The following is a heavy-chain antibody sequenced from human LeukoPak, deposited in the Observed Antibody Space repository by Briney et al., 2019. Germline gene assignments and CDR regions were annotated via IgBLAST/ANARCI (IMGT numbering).Heavy chain of an antibody. CDR1: GGSIGCGAYY. Sequence: TSKTLSLTCTVSGGSIGCGAYYWSWIRQPAGKGPEWIGRIYASGSTNYNPSLKSRVTISVDTSENQFSLNLRSVTAADTAVYYCASEGLAVAGNFLYWGQGALVTVSS. CDR2: IYASGST. D-gene: IGHD6-19*01. V-gene: IGHV4-61*02. J-gene: IGHJ4*02. CDR3: ASEGLAVAGNFLY.